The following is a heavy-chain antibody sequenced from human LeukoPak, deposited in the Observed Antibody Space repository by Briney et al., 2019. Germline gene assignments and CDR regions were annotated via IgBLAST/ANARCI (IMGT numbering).Heavy chain of an antibody. D-gene: IGHD5-24*01. CDR1: GLTVSSYG. V-gene: IGHV3-23*01. CDR3: AKDVQMATII. CDR2: ISGSGGST. Sequence: GGSLRLSCGASGLTVSSYGMSWVRQAPGKGLEWVSAISGSGGSTYYADSVKGRFTISRDNSKNTLYLQMNSLRAEDTAVYYCAKDVQMATIIWGQGTLVTVSS. J-gene: IGHJ4*02.